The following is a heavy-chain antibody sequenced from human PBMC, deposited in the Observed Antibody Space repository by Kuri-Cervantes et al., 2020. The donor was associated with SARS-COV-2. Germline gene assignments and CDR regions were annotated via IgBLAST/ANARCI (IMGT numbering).Heavy chain of an antibody. V-gene: IGHV3-64D*06. Sequence: GESLKISCAASGFTFSIYTIHWVRQAPGKGLQYVSAISSTGRTTYYADSVKGRFTISRDNSRNTLDLQMSSLRAEDTAVYYCVRDLGDTSESEGAYDYWGQGTLVTVSS. D-gene: IGHD3-16*01. CDR2: ISSTGRTT. CDR3: VRDLGDTSESEGAYDY. CDR1: GFTFSIYT. J-gene: IGHJ4*02.